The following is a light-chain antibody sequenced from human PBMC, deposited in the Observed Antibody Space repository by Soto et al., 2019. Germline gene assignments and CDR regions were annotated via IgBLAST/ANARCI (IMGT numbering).Light chain of an antibody. CDR3: QHRGKCSYG. Sequence: EIVLTQSPATLSLSPGERATLSCRASESVNNFLAWYQQKPGQAPRLLIYDASNRATDVPARFSGSGSGKDFTLTIWIPEYEESAVQYCQHRGKCSYGFSQRNKL. CDR1: ESVNNF. J-gene: IGKJ2*03. V-gene: IGKV3-11*01. CDR2: DAS.